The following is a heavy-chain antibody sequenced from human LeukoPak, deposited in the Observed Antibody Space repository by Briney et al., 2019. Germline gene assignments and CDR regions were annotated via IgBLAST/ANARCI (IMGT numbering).Heavy chain of an antibody. J-gene: IGHJ4*02. CDR3: ATYSRYTSSSTWDY. CDR1: GFTFSSCW. D-gene: IGHD6-6*01. CDR2: INNDGSTP. V-gene: IGHV3-74*01. Sequence: PGGSLRLACAASGFTFSSCWMDWVRQVPGKGLVGVSRINNDGSTPEYADSVRGRFTISRDNAKHTLYLQMDSLRAEATAMYYCATYSRYTSSSTWDYWGQGTLVTVSS.